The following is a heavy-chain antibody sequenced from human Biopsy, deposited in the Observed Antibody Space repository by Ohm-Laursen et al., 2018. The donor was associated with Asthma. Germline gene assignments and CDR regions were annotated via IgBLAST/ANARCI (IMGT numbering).Heavy chain of an antibody. D-gene: IGHD6-19*01. CDR2: ITRSAGRT. Sequence: SLRLSCSAPGFTFSSYAMSWVRQAPGKGLEWVSAITRSAGRTDYADSVKGRFTISRDNSKNTLYLQMNSLRAEDTAVYYCAKHGSGWYESNWFDPWGQGTLVTVSS. V-gene: IGHV3-23*01. CDR1: GFTFSSYA. CDR3: AKHGSGWYESNWFDP. J-gene: IGHJ5*02.